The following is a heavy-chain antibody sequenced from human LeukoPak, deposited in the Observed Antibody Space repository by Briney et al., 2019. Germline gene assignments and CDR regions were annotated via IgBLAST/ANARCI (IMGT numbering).Heavy chain of an antibody. CDR2: ISYDGSNK. CDR3: AKDLDSSSSHY. J-gene: IGHJ4*02. CDR1: GFTFSSYG. V-gene: IGHV3-30*18. D-gene: IGHD3-22*01. Sequence: GGSLRLSCAASGFTFSSYGMHWVRQAPGKGLEWVAVISYDGSNKYYADSVKGRFTISRDNSKNTLYLQMNSLRAEDTAVYYCAKDLDSSSSHYWGQGTLVTVSS.